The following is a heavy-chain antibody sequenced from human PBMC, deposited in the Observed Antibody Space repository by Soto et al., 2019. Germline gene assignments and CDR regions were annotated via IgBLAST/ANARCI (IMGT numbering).Heavy chain of an antibody. CDR1: GGSISSGGYY. CDR3: ARVPFSDSSGYYDY. D-gene: IGHD3-22*01. J-gene: IGHJ4*02. CDR2: IYYSGST. Sequence: SETLSLTCTVSGGSISSGGYYWSWIRQHPGKGLEWIGYIYYSGSTYYNPSLKSRVTISVDTSKNQFSLKLSSVTAADTAVYYCARVPFSDSSGYYDYWGQGTLVTVSS. V-gene: IGHV4-31*03.